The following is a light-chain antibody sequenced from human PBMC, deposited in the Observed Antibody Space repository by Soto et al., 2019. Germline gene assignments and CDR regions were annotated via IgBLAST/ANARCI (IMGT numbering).Light chain of an antibody. J-gene: IGKJ4*01. CDR2: DAS. CDR1: QSVSSY. V-gene: IGKV3-11*01. Sequence: EIVLTQSPATLSLSPGERAALSCRASQSVSSYLAWYQQKPGQAPRLLIYDASKRSTGIPARFSGSGSGTDFTLTISSLEPEDFSVYYCQQRSNWPSTFGGGTKVEIK. CDR3: QQRSNWPST.